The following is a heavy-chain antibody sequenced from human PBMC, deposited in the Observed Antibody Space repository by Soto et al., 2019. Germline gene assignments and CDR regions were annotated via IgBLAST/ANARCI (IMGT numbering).Heavy chain of an antibody. CDR3: ARVTRDGWYYYYYLDV. Sequence: SETLSLTCTVSGGSISSYYWSWIRQPPGKGLEWIGYIYYSGSTNYNPSLKSRVTISVDTSKNQFSLKLSSVTAADTAVYYCARVTRDGWYYYYYLDVWGKGTTVTVSS. CDR1: GGSISSYY. V-gene: IGHV4-59*01. CDR2: IYYSGST. J-gene: IGHJ6*03. D-gene: IGHD1-20*01.